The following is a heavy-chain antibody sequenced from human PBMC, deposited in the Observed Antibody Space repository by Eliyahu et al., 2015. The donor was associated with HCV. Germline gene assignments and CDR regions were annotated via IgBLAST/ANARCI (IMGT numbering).Heavy chain of an antibody. Sequence: QVQLQESGPGLVKPSETLSLTCTVSGGSITTSYWSWIRQPPGXGLEWIGDIHNSGSTNYNPSLKSRVTISVDTSKNQFSLNLTSVTAADTAVYYCASGGGGIAVAGTGGWFDPWGQGTLVTVSS. V-gene: IGHV4-59*01. CDR1: GGSITTSY. D-gene: IGHD6-19*01. J-gene: IGHJ5*02. CDR2: IHNSGST. CDR3: ASGGGGIAVAGTGGWFDP.